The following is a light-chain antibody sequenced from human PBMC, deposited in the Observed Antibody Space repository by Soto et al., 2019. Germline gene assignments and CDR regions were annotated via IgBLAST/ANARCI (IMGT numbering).Light chain of an antibody. CDR2: DAS. CDR1: QSISSW. Sequence: DIPMTQYPSTLSASVGDRVTITCRASQSISSWLAWYQQKPGKAPKLLIYDASSLESGVPSRFSGSGSGTDFTLTISSLQPDALATYYSQQYNSYSITLGQGTRLEIK. J-gene: IGKJ5*01. CDR3: QQYNSYSIT. V-gene: IGKV1-5*01.